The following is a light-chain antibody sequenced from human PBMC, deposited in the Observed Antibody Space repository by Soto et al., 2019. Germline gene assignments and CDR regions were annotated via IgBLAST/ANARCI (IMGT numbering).Light chain of an antibody. Sequence: DIQMTQSPSTLSASVGDRVTITCRASQRISSWLAWYQQKPGKAPKLLIYKASSLESEVPSRFSGSGSGTEFTLTINSLQPDDFATYYCQQYNSYSRTFGQGTKVEIK. CDR1: QRISSW. CDR2: KAS. CDR3: QQYNSYSRT. J-gene: IGKJ1*01. V-gene: IGKV1-5*03.